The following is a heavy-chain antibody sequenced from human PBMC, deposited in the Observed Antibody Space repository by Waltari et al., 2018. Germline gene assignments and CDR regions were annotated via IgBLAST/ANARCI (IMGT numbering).Heavy chain of an antibody. V-gene: IGHV3-33*01. D-gene: IGHD3-10*01. Sequence: QVQLVESGGGVVQPGRSLRLSCAASGFTFSSYGMHWVSQAPGKGLEWVAVIWYDGSNKYYADSVKGRFTISRDNSKNTLYLQMNSLRAEDTAVYYCAREYLPKGYFDYWGQGTLVTVSS. CDR3: AREYLPKGYFDY. CDR2: IWYDGSNK. CDR1: GFTFSSYG. J-gene: IGHJ4*02.